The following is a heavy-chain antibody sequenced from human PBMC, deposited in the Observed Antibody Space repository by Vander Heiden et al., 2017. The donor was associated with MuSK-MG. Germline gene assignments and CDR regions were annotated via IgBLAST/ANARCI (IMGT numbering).Heavy chain of an antibody. V-gene: IGHV3-30*03. CDR3: VRDVGSSGTW. D-gene: IGHD6-6*01. CDR1: GFPFMNYG. J-gene: IGHJ1*01. CDR2: VSHDGDEE. Sequence: QVQLVESGGGVVQPGRSLGLSCAASGFPFMNYGMHWVRQAPGTGLEWVAYVSHDGDEEHYADSVRGRFTVSRDNSKSTLFLHANTLRPDDTAVYYCVRDVGSSGTWWGQGTLVTVSS.